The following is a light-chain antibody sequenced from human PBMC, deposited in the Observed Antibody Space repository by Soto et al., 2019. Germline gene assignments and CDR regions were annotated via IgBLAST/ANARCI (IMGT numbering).Light chain of an antibody. Sequence: EIVMTQSPATLSVSPGQRATLSCRASQSVASNYLGWYQQKPGQAPRVLIFDASIRATGIPDRFSASGSGAEYTLTISSLQSEDFAVYYCQQYDKWPRTFGQGTKVDIK. J-gene: IGKJ1*01. V-gene: IGKV3D-15*01. CDR1: QSVASN. CDR3: QQYDKWPRT. CDR2: DAS.